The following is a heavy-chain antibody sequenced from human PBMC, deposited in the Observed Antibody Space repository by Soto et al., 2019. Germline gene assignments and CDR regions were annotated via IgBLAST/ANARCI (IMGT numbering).Heavy chain of an antibody. V-gene: IGHV3-7*03. D-gene: IGHD1-26*01. J-gene: IGHJ4*02. Sequence: GVSLTLSWASPYFPFLNYWMSWVLQAPGKGLEWVANIKEDGSEKYYVDSVKGRFTISRDSAKNSLYLQMDSLRAEDTAVYYCGRRRKGGSCDYWGQEYQVTV. CDR2: IKEDGSEK. CDR1: YFPFLNYW. CDR3: GRRRKGGSCDY.